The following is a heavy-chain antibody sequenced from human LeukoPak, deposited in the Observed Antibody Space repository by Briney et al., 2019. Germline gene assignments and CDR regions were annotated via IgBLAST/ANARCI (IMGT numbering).Heavy chain of an antibody. CDR2: IYYSGST. J-gene: IGHJ4*02. D-gene: IGHD6-13*01. CDR1: GGSISSSSYY. CDR3: ARVGFGWQQLVHRYFDY. V-gene: IGHV4-39*07. Sequence: KASETLSLTCTVSGGSISSSSYYWGWIRQPPGKGLEWIGSIYYSGSTNYNPSLKSRVTISVDKSKNQFSLKLSSVTAADTAVYYCARVGFGWQQLVHRYFDYWGQGTLVTVSS.